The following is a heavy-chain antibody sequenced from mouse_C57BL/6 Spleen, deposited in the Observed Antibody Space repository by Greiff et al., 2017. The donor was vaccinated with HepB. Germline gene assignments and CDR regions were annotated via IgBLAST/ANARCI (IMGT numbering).Heavy chain of an antibody. J-gene: IGHJ1*03. CDR3: ARSEGNWYFDV. Sequence: QVQLQQSGAELVRPGASVKLSCKASGYTFTDYYINWVKQRPGQGLEWIARIYPGSGNTYYNEKFKGKAALTAEKSSSTAYMQLSSLTSEDSAVYFCARSEGNWYFDVWGTGTTVTVSS. CDR2: IYPGSGNT. CDR1: GYTFTDYY. V-gene: IGHV1-76*01.